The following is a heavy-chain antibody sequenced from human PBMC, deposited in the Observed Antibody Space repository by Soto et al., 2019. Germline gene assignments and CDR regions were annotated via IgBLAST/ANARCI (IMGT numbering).Heavy chain of an antibody. D-gene: IGHD5-18*01. V-gene: IGHV4-59*01. J-gene: IGHJ4*02. CDR2: IYYSGST. CDR1: GGSIRSYY. Sequence: PSETLSLTCTVSGGSIRSYYWSCIRQPPGKGLGWIGYIYYSGSTDYNPSLKSRVTISVDTSKSQFSLKLRSVTAADTAVYYCARDSYNFDDWGQGILVTVSS. CDR3: ARDSYNFDD.